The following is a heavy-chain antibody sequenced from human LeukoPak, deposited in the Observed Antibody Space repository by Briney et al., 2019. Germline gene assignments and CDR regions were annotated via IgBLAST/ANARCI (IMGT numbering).Heavy chain of an antibody. Sequence: GGSLRLSCAASGFTFSSYGMHWVRQAPGKGLEWVAVISYDGSNKYYADSVKGRFTISRDNSKNTLYLQMNSLRAEDTAVYYCAREAETRYSSSPFDYWGQGTLVTVSS. CDR3: AREAETRYSSSPFDY. V-gene: IGHV3-30*03. CDR2: ISYDGSNK. D-gene: IGHD6-13*01. J-gene: IGHJ4*02. CDR1: GFTFSSYG.